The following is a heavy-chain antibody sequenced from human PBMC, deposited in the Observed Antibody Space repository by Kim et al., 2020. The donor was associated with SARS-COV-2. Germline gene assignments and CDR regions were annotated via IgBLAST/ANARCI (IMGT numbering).Heavy chain of an antibody. V-gene: IGHV1-3*01. J-gene: IGHJ5*02. CDR1: GYTFTSYA. D-gene: IGHD6-19*01. CDR3: ASLGIAVAGTWFDP. Sequence: ASVKVSCKVSGYTFTSYAMHWVRQAPGQRLEWMGWINAGNGNTKYSQKFQGRVTITRDTSASTAYMELSSLRSEDTAVYYCASLGIAVAGTWFDPWGQGTLVTVSS. CDR2: INAGNGNT.